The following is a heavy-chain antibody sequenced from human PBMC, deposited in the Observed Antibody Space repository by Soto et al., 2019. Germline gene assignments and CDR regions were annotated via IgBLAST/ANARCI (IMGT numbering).Heavy chain of an antibody. CDR3: ATCIAAAGSPYCWYYYYGMDV. J-gene: IGHJ6*02. CDR1: GYTFTGYY. V-gene: IGHV1-2*04. D-gene: IGHD6-13*01. CDR2: INPNSGGT. Sequence: GASVKVSCKASGYTFTGYYMHWVRQAPGQGLEWMGWINPNSGGTNYAQKFQGWVTMTRDTSISTAYMELSRLRSDDTAVYYCATCIAAAGSPYCWYYYYGMDVWGQGTTVTVSS.